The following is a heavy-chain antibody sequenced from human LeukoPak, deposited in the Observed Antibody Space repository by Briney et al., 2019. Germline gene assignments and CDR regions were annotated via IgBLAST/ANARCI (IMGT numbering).Heavy chain of an antibody. CDR2: ISWNSGSI. D-gene: IGHD6-19*01. V-gene: IGHV3-9*03. Sequence: GGSLRLSCAGSGFTFDDYAMHWVRQAPGKGLEWVSGISWNSGSIGYADSVKGRFTISRDNAKNSLYLQMNSLRAEDMALYYCAKQFSGWFDSFDYWGQGTLVTVSS. CDR1: GFTFDDYA. CDR3: AKQFSGWFDSFDY. J-gene: IGHJ4*02.